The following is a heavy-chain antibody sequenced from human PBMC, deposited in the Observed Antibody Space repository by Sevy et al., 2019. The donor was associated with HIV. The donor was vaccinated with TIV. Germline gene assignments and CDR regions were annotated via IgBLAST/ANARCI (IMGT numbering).Heavy chain of an antibody. CDR3: ARDPIAVAGTLKYFDY. V-gene: IGHV3-48*01. J-gene: IGHJ4*02. Sequence: GGSLRLSCAASGFTFSSYSMTWVRQPPGKGLEWVSYISGSSSTIYYADSVKGRFTISRDNATNSLYLQMNSLRADDTAVYYCARDPIAVAGTLKYFDYWGQGTLVTVSS. CDR1: GFTFSSYS. D-gene: IGHD6-19*01. CDR2: ISGSSSTI.